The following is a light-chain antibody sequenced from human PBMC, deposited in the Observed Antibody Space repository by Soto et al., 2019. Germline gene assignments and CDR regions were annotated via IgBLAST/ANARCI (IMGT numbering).Light chain of an antibody. CDR1: QSVSSSY. CDR2: DAS. J-gene: IGKJ5*01. V-gene: IGKV3D-15*01. Sequence: EVVMTQSPATLSVSPGERVTLSCRASQSVSSSYLAWYQQKPGQAPRLLIYDASNRATGIPARFSGSGSGTDFTLTISSLQSEDFAVYYCQQYNHWRSISFGQGTRLEIK. CDR3: QQYNHWRSIS.